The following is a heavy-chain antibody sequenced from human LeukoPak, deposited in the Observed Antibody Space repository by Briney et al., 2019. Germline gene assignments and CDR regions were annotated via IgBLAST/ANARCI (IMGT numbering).Heavy chain of an antibody. CDR1: GGSFSGYY. CDR2: INHSGST. V-gene: IGHV4-34*01. CDR3: AREGSSGTYGRRYYYYGMDV. Sequence: SETLSLTCAVYGGSFSGYYWSWIRQPPGKGLEWIGEINHSGSTNYNPSLKSRVTISVGTSKNQFSLKLSSVTAADTAVYYCAREGSSGTYGRRYYYYGMDVWGQGTTVTVSS. D-gene: IGHD3-10*01. J-gene: IGHJ6*02.